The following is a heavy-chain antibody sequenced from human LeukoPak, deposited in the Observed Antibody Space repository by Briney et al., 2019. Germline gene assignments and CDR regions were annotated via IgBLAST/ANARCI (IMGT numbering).Heavy chain of an antibody. D-gene: IGHD2-2*01. CDR3: ATWECSSTSCTNDY. V-gene: IGHV3-74*01. J-gene: IGHJ4*02. CDR1: GFTFSSYW. Sequence: GGSLRLSSVASGFTFSSYWIHWVRQAPGKGLVWVSRINTDGSSTRYADSVKGRFTISRDNAKNTLYLQMNSLRAEDTAVYYCATWECSSTSCTNDYWGQGTLVTVSS. CDR2: INTDGSST.